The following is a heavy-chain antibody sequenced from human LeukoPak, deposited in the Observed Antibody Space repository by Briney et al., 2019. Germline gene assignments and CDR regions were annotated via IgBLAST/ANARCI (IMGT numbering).Heavy chain of an antibody. J-gene: IGHJ4*02. V-gene: IGHV3-9*01. CDR3: GRISSGWYRGPFDY. CDR1: GFTFDDFA. CDR2: ISWNSDII. D-gene: IGHD6-19*01. Sequence: PGGSLRLSCAASGFTFDDFAMHWVRQVPGKGLEWVSGISWNSDIIDYADSVKGRFTISRDNAKNSLYLQMNSLRSEVTALYYCGRISSGWYRGPFDYWGLGTLVTVSS.